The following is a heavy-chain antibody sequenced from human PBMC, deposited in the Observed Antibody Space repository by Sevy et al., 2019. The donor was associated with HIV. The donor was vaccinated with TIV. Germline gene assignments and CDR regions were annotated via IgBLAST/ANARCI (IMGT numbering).Heavy chain of an antibody. V-gene: IGHV3-74*01. CDR2: INDDGTNI. CDR3: ARDPLSTLFDASDI. D-gene: IGHD2-15*01. J-gene: IGHJ3*02. CDR1: GFTFETYW. Sequence: GGSLRLACVASGFTFETYWMHWVRQSPGKGLMWVSRINDDGTNIRYADSVEGRFTVSRDNAKNSVYLQMNSLRAEDTALYYCARDPLSTLFDASDIWGQGTMVTVSS.